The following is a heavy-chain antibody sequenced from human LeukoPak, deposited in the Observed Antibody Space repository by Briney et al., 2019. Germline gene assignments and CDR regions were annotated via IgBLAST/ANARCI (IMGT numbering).Heavy chain of an antibody. CDR3: VRMGATASFFQH. Sequence: SETLSLTCAVYGGSFSGYYWSWIRQPPGKGLEWIGEINHSGSTNYNPSLKSRVTIPVDTSKNQFSLKLSSVTAADTAVYYCVRMGATASFFQHWGQGTLVTVSS. V-gene: IGHV4-34*01. D-gene: IGHD1-26*01. CDR2: INHSGST. J-gene: IGHJ1*01. CDR1: GGSFSGYY.